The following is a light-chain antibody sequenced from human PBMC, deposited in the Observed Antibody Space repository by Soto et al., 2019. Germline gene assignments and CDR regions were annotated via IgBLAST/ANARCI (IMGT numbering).Light chain of an antibody. Sequence: QSVLTQPPSVSGAPGQTVTISCTGSSSNIGAGYDVHWYQHLPGTAPKLLIYANYNRPSGVPDRFSGSKSGTSASLAITGLQAEDEADYYCQSFDSSLSCVFGSGTKVTVL. CDR3: QSFDSSLSCV. CDR1: SSNIGAGYD. CDR2: ANY. J-gene: IGLJ1*01. V-gene: IGLV1-40*01.